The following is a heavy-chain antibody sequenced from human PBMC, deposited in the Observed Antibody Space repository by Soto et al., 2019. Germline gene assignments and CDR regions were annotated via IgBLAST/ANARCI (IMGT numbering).Heavy chain of an antibody. D-gene: IGHD3-22*01. CDR2: IKSKTDGGTT. CDR3: TTDFLLYYYDSSGMETEFDY. J-gene: IGHJ4*02. CDR1: GFTFSNAW. Sequence: GGSLRLSCAASGFTFSNAWMNWVRQAPGKGLEWVGRIKSKTDGGTTDYAAPVKGRFTISRDDSKNTLYLQMNSLKTEDTAVYYCTTDFLLYYYDSSGMETEFDYWGQGTLVTVSS. V-gene: IGHV3-15*07.